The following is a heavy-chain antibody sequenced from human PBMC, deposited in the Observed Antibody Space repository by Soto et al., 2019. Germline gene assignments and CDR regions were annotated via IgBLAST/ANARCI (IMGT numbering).Heavy chain of an antibody. J-gene: IGHJ5*02. Sequence: GGSLRLSCAASGFIFSSYSMNWVRQAPGKGLEWVSSIVSSSSCIYYADSVKGRFTISRDNAKNSLYLQMNSLRAEDTAVYYCARDLLIAAAGTSWFDPWGQGT. D-gene: IGHD6-13*01. CDR3: ARDLLIAAAGTSWFDP. CDR2: IVSSSSCI. CDR1: GFIFSSYS. V-gene: IGHV3-21*01.